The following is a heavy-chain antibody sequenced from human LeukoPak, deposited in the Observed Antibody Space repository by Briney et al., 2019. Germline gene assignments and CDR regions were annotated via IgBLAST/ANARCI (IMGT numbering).Heavy chain of an antibody. Sequence: PGRSLRLSCAASGFTFSSYAMHWVRQAPGKGLEWVAVISYDGSNKYYADSVKGRFTISRDNSKNTLYLQMNSLRAEDTAVYYCARVSDDYWGQGTLVTVSS. CDR2: ISYDGSNK. J-gene: IGHJ4*02. CDR3: ARVSDDY. V-gene: IGHV3-30*04. CDR1: GFTFSSYA.